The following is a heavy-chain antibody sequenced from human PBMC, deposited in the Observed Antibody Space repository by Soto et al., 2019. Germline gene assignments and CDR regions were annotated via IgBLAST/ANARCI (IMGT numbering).Heavy chain of an antibody. J-gene: IGHJ3*02. Sequence: SETLSLTCAISGYSISSGYSWRWIWWPPGEGLGWIGRIYHSGSKYRNQSLKSRVTISAETSKNQFSLKLSSVTDADTAVYYCARTGQTLVFGPLFGYCSGGSCYGAFDIWGQGKMVT. CDR1: GYSISSGYS. D-gene: IGHD2-15*01. CDR2: IYHSGSK. CDR3: ARTGQTLVFGPLFGYCSGGSCYGAFDI. V-gene: IGHV4-38-2*01.